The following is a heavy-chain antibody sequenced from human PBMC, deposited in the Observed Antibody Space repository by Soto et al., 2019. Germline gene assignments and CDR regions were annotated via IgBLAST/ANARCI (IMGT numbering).Heavy chain of an antibody. Sequence: QITLKESGPPLVKPTQPLTLTCTFSGFSLSTSGVGVGWIRQPPGKALEWLALIYWDDDKRYSPTLKSRHTIPKDTSKNHVFLTMTNMDPVDTATYYFAHSTNYYGSGSYYKANYFDYWGQGTLVTVPS. J-gene: IGHJ4*02. CDR2: IYWDDDK. D-gene: IGHD3-10*01. CDR3: AHSTNYYGSGSYYKANYFDY. CDR1: GFSLSTSGVG. V-gene: IGHV2-5*02.